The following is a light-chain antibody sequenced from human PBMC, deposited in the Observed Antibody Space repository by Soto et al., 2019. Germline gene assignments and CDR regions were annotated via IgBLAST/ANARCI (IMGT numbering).Light chain of an antibody. V-gene: IGKV1-39*01. CDR1: QSISSY. CDR2: GAS. J-gene: IGKJ1*01. CDR3: QQSYSTPPT. Sequence: MTQSPSSLSASVGDRVSITCRASQSISSYLNWYQQKPGXAPKVLIYGASSLQSGVPSRFRGSGSGTDFTLTISSLQPEDFATYYCQQSYSTPPTFGQGTKVEIK.